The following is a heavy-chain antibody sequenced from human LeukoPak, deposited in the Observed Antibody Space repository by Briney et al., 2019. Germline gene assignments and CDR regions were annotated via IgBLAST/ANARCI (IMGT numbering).Heavy chain of an antibody. V-gene: IGHV4-39*01. D-gene: IGHD3/OR15-3a*01. CDR2: IYYTGNT. J-gene: IGHJ4*02. CDR3: ARQTGSGLFTLP. CDR1: GVFISGSNSY. Sequence: SETLSLTCTVSGVFISGSNSYWGWIRQPPGKGLEWIGSIYYTGNTYYNASLKSRVTISIDTSKNQISLRLTSVTATDTAMYYCARQTGSGLFTLPGGQGTLVTVSS.